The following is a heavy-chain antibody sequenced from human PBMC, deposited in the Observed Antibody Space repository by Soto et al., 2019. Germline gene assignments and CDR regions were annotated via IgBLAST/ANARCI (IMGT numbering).Heavy chain of an antibody. V-gene: IGHV4-34*01. CDR2: INHSGST. Sequence: SETLSLTCAVYGGSFSGYYWSWIRQPPGKGLEWIGEINHSGSTNYSPSLKSRVTISVDTSKNQFSLKLSSVTAADTAVYYCARGILRYPYYYGSGSSFGWFDPWGQGTLVTVSS. CDR1: GGSFSGYY. D-gene: IGHD3-10*01. CDR3: ARGILRYPYYYGSGSSFGWFDP. J-gene: IGHJ5*02.